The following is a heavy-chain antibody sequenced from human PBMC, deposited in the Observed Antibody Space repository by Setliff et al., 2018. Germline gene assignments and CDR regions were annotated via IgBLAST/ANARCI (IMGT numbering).Heavy chain of an antibody. CDR1: GGSFNAYS. Sequence: KTSETLSLTCTVSGGSFNAYSWTWIRQSAGKGLEWIGRMHNSGSTNYNSFFQGRVSISVGESKTQFSLNLYSVTAADTATYYCARDKWVLVRTHNYYYVDIWGKGTTVTVSS. CDR2: MHNSGST. CDR3: ARDKWVLVRTHNYYYVDI. V-gene: IGHV4-4*07. D-gene: IGHD3-10*01. J-gene: IGHJ6*03.